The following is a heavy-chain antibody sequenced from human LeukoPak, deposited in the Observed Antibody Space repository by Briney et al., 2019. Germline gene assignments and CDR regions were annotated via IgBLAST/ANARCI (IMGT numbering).Heavy chain of an antibody. D-gene: IGHD3-22*01. J-gene: IGHJ4*02. CDR3: AKDLAYYYDSSGFDY. V-gene: IGHV3-23*01. CDR2: ISGSGGST. CDR1: GFTFSSYA. Sequence: GGSLRLSCAASGFTFSSYAMSWVRQAPGKGLEWVSAISGSGGSTYYADSVKGRVTISRDNSKNTLYLQMNSLRAEDTAVYYCAKDLAYYYDSSGFDYWGQGTLVTVSS.